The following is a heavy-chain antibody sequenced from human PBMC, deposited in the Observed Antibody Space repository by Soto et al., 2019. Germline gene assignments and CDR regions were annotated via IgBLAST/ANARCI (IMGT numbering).Heavy chain of an antibody. J-gene: IGHJ3*02. CDR3: AKESRITIFGVVTPDAFDI. Sequence: EGSLRLSCAASGFTFSSYAMSWVRQAPGKGLEWVSAISGSGGSTYYADSVKGRFTISRDNSKNTLYLQMNSLRAEDTAVYYCAKESRITIFGVVTPDAFDIWGQGTMVTVSS. V-gene: IGHV3-23*01. CDR2: ISGSGGST. CDR1: GFTFSSYA. D-gene: IGHD3-3*01.